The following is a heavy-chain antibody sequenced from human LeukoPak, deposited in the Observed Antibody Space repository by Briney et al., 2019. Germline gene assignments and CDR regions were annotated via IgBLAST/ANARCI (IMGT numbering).Heavy chain of an antibody. V-gene: IGHV4-38-2*01. Sequence: PSETLSLTCAVSGYSISSGYYWGWIRQPPGKGLEWIGSIYHSGSTYYNPSLKSRVTISVDTSKNQFSLKLSSVTAADTAVYYCARHGLSVPYYYYYYYMDVWGKGTTVTVSS. J-gene: IGHJ6*03. CDR3: ARHGLSVPYYYYYYYMDV. CDR2: IYHSGST. D-gene: IGHD2-2*01. CDR1: GYSISSGYY.